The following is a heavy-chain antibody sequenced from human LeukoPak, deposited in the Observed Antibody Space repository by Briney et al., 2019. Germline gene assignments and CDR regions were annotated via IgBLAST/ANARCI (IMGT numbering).Heavy chain of an antibody. D-gene: IGHD6-19*01. Sequence: GGSLRLSCAASRFTFSSYAMSWVRQAPGKGLEWVSAISGSGGSTYYADSVKGRFTISRDNSKNTLYLQMNSLRAEDTAVYYCAKDNKQWLLYYYGMDVWGQGTTVTVSS. CDR3: AKDNKQWLLYYYGMDV. J-gene: IGHJ6*02. CDR1: RFTFSSYA. V-gene: IGHV3-23*01. CDR2: ISGSGGST.